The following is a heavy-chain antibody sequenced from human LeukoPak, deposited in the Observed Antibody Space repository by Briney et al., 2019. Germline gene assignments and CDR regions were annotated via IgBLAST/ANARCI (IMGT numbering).Heavy chain of an antibody. CDR3: ARARMSRDGYNWDY. J-gene: IGHJ4*02. CDR1: GYTFTGYY. Sequence: GASVKVSCKASGYTFTGYYMHWVRQAPGQGLEWMGRISPNSGGTNYAQKFQGRVTMTRDTSISTAYMELSRLRSDDTAVYYCARARMSRDGYNWDYWDQGTLVTVSS. D-gene: IGHD5-24*01. V-gene: IGHV1-2*06. CDR2: ISPNSGGT.